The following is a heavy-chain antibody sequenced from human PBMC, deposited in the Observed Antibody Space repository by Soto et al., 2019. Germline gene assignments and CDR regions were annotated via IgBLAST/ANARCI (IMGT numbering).Heavy chain of an antibody. CDR3: ARGRRSYDFWSGYWSY. CDR2: INHSGST. Sequence: SETLSVTCAFYGGSFSVYYWGWMGQPPGKGLEWIGEINHSGSTNYNPSLKSRVTISVDTSKNQFSLKLSSVTAADTAVYYCARGRRSYDFWSGYWSYWGQGTLVTVSS. D-gene: IGHD3-3*01. V-gene: IGHV4-34*01. CDR1: GGSFSVYY. J-gene: IGHJ4*02.